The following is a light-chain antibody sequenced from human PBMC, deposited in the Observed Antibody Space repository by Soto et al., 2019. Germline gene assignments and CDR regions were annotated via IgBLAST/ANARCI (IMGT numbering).Light chain of an antibody. CDR3: LQYDCLSYT. J-gene: IGKJ2*01. CDR2: KTS. V-gene: IGKV1-5*03. CDR1: QSISIW. Sequence: DIQMTQSPSTLSASVGDRVIITCRASQSISIWLAWYQQKAGKAPKLLIFKTSSLETGVPSRFSGSGSGTEFTLTISSLQPEDFATYYCLQYDCLSYTFGQGTKLEIK.